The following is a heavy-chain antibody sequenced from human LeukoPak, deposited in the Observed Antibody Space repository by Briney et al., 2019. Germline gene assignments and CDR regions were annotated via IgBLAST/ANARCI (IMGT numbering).Heavy chain of an antibody. J-gene: IGHJ5*02. D-gene: IGHD5-12*01. CDR3: ARHRGFQGSNWFDP. CDR1: GGSFSSYF. CDR2: IYYSGST. V-gene: IGHV4-59*01. Sequence: SETLSLTCTVSGGSFSSYFWRWIRQPPGKGLEWIGYIYYSGSTNYNPSLKSRVTMSVDASKNQFSLNLISVTAADTAVYYCARHRGFQGSNWFDPWGQGTLVTVSS.